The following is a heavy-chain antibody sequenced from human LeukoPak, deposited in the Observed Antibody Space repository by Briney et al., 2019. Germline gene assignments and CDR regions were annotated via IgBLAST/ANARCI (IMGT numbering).Heavy chain of an antibody. V-gene: IGHV4-61*02. CDR2: IYTSGST. CDR1: GGSISSGGYY. J-gene: IGHJ2*01. D-gene: IGHD6-13*01. CDR3: ARVLVRVWYFDL. Sequence: SETLSLTCTVSGGSISSGGYYWSWIRQPAGKGLEWIGRIYTSGSTNYNPSLKSRVTISVDTSKNQFSLKLSSVTAADTAVYYCARVLVRVWYFDLWGRGTLVTVSS.